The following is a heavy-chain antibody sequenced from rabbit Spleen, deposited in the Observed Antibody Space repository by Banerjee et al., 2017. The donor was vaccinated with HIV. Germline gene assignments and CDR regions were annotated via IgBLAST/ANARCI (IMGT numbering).Heavy chain of an antibody. D-gene: IGHD2-1*01. CDR3: ARGSATMTLVITGYYLNL. CDR2: IYAGSSGST. V-gene: IGHV1S40*01. Sequence: QSLEESGGDLVKPGASLTLTCTASGFSFSSYYYMCWVRQAPGKGLECIACIYAGSSGSTWYASWAKGRFTISKTSSTTVTLQMTSLTAVDTATYFCARGSATMTLVITGYYLNLWGPGTLVTVS. J-gene: IGHJ4*01. CDR1: GFSFSSYYY.